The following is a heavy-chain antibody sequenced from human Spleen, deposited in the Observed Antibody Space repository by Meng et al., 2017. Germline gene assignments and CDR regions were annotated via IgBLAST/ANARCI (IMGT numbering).Heavy chain of an antibody. D-gene: IGHD4-11*01. Sequence: SETLSLTCAVYGGSFSGYYWNWIRQPPGKGLEWIGEINHSGSTNYNPSLKSRVTISVDTSKNQFSLKLSSVTAADSAVYYCARGPTTMAHDFDYWGQGTLVTVSS. CDR1: GGSFSGYY. CDR2: INHSGST. J-gene: IGHJ4*02. CDR3: ARGPTTMAHDFDY. V-gene: IGHV4-34*01.